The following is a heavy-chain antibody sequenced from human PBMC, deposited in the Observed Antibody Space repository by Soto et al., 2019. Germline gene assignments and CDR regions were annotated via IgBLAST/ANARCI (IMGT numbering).Heavy chain of an antibody. CDR2: IIPIFGTA. V-gene: IGHV1-69*13. Sequence: ASVKVSCKASGGTFSSYAISWVRQAPGQGLEWMGGIIPIFGTANYAQKFQGRVTITADESTSTAYMELSSLRSEDTAVYYCARANYDFWSGTQNNWFDSWGQGTLVTVSS. CDR3: ARANYDFWSGTQNNWFDS. J-gene: IGHJ5*01. D-gene: IGHD3-3*01. CDR1: GGTFSSYA.